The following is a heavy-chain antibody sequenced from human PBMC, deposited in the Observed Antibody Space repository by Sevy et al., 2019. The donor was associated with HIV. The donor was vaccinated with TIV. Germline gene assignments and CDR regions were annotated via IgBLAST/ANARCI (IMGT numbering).Heavy chain of an antibody. J-gene: IGHJ6*02. CDR2: ISYDGSDK. Sequence: GGSMRLSCAASGFNLTDYYINWIRQAPGKGLEWVALISYDGSDKYYADSVKGGFTISRENLKNTQFLQMNSLTTEDTAVYYCARPRANYVDNYFFYAMDVWGQGTTVTVSS. V-gene: IGHV3-30-3*01. CDR1: GFNLTDYY. D-gene: IGHD4-17*01. CDR3: ARPRANYVDNYFFYAMDV.